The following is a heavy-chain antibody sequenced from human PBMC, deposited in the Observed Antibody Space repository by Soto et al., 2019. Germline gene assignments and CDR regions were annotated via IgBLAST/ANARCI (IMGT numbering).Heavy chain of an antibody. V-gene: IGHV4-4*02. CDR3: TRSDVPVLRGWSTRYYYYYYMDV. CDR1: SGSISSSNW. D-gene: IGHD2-15*01. J-gene: IGHJ6*03. Sequence: QVQLQESGPGLVEPSGTLSLTCAVSSGSISSSNWWSWVRQPPGKGLEWIGEIHHSGGTNYNPSLESGVTMSVDKSKNQFSLQLRFVTAADTAVYYCTRSDVPVLRGWSTRYYYYYYMDVWGKGTTVSVSS. CDR2: IHHSGGT.